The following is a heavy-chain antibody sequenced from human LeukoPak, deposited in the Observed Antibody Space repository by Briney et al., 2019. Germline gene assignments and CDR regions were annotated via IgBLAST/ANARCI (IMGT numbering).Heavy chain of an antibody. CDR1: GFTFSGYE. CDR2: ISGSGSTI. CDR3: ARDAGPTRYYYGMDV. Sequence: SGGSLRLSCAASGFTFSGYEINWVRQAPGKGLEWVSYISGSGSTIYYADSVKGRFSISRDNAKNSLYLQMNSLRAEDTAVYYCARDAGPTRYYYGMDVWGQGTKVTVSS. J-gene: IGHJ6*02. V-gene: IGHV3-48*03. D-gene: IGHD3-10*01.